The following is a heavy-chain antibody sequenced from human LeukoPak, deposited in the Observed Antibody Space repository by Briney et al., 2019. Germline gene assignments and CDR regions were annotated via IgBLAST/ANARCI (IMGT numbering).Heavy chain of an antibody. V-gene: IGHV3-33*03. CDR1: GFTYSHHG. Sequence: SGGSLRLSCAASGFTYSHHGMHWVRQAPGKGLEWVAVIWSDGTEKYYADSVKGRFTISRDNSKNTLYLEMNSLRGEDTAVYYCAKDAERGFGYSNSLEYWGLGTLVTVSS. D-gene: IGHD4-11*01. CDR3: AKDAERGFGYSNSLEY. CDR2: IWSDGTEK. J-gene: IGHJ4*02.